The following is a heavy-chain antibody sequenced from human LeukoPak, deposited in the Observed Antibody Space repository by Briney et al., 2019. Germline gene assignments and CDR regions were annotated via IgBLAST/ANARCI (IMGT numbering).Heavy chain of an antibody. J-gene: IGHJ4*02. CDR3: ARDRGLVFGAVAGTITDY. V-gene: IGHV3-30*03. Sequence: GGSLRLSCVASGFTFSYYGIHWVRQAPGKGLEWVAVISSDGSSKYYEDSVKGRFTISRDNSKNTLYLQMNSLRAEDTAVYYCARDRGLVFGAVAGTITDYWGQGTLVTVSS. D-gene: IGHD6-19*01. CDR1: GFTFSYYG. CDR2: ISSDGSSK.